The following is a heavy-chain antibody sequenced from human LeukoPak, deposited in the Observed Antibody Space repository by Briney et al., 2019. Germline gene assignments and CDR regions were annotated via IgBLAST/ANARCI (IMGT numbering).Heavy chain of an antibody. Sequence: GSLRLSCAASGFTFSSYSMNWVRQAPGKGLEWVSSISSSSSYIYYADSVKGRFTISRDNAKNSLYLQMNSLRAEDTAVYYCATYNWISSALDYWGQGTLVTVSS. J-gene: IGHJ4*02. CDR3: ATYNWISSALDY. D-gene: IGHD1-20*01. V-gene: IGHV3-21*01. CDR1: GFTFSSYS. CDR2: ISSSSSYI.